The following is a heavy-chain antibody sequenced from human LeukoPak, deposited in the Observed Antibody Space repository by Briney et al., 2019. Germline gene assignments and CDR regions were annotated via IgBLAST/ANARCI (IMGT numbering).Heavy chain of an antibody. V-gene: IGHV3-48*03. J-gene: IGHJ4*02. D-gene: IGHD6-19*01. CDR1: GFTFSSYE. CDR2: ISSSGSTI. CDR3: ARLFIAVAGTGFDY. Sequence: GGSLRLSCAASGFTFSSYEMNWVRQAPGKGLEWVSYISSSGSTIYYADSVKGRFTISRDNAKNSLYLQMNSLRAEDTAVYYCARLFIAVAGTGFDYWGQGTLVTVSS.